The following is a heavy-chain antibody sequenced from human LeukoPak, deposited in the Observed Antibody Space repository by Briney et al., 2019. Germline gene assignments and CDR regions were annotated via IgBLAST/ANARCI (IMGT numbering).Heavy chain of an antibody. D-gene: IGHD2-2*01. V-gene: IGHV6-1*01. Sequence: SQTLSLTCAISGDSVSSNSAAWNWIRQSPSRGLEWLGRTYYRSKWYNDYAVSVKSRITINPDTSKNQFSLQLNSVTPEDTAVYYCARDLWGSTSESPQGFDYWGQGTLVTVSS. CDR2: TYYRSKWYN. CDR3: ARDLWGSTSESPQGFDY. CDR1: GDSVSSNSAA. J-gene: IGHJ4*02.